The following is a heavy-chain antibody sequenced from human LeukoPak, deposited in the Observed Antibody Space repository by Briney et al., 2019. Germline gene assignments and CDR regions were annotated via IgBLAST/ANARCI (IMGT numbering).Heavy chain of an antibody. CDR2: INPNSGGT. V-gene: IGHV1-2*02. CDR3: ASGDVSSSGY. J-gene: IGHJ4*02. Sequence: EASVKVSCKASGGTFSSYAISWVRQAPGQGLEWMGWINPNSGGTNYAQKFQGRVTMTRDTSISTAYMELSRLRYDDTAVYYCASGDVSSSGYWGQGTLVTVSS. CDR1: GGTFSSYA. D-gene: IGHD6-6*01.